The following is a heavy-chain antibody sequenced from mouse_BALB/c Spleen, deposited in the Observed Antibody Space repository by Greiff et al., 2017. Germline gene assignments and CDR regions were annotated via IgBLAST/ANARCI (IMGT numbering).Heavy chain of an antibody. D-gene: IGHD4-1*01. J-gene: IGHJ2*01. V-gene: IGHV3-2*02. Sequence: EVQLQQSGPGLVKPSQSLSLTCTVTGYSITSYYAWNWIRQFPGNQLEWMGFISYSGSTNYNPSLKSRISITRDTSKNQFFLQLNSVTTEDAATYYCARGAETGPLGYWGQGTTLTVSA. CDR2: ISYSGST. CDR1: GYSITSYYA. CDR3: ARGAETGPLGY.